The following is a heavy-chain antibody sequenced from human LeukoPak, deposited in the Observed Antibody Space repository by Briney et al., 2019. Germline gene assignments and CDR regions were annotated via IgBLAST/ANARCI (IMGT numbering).Heavy chain of an antibody. CDR2: INDSGST. Sequence: PSETLSLTCAVCGGSFSGYYWSWLRQPPGKGLEWIGEINDSGSTNYNPSLKSRVTISVDTSMNQFSLKRSSVTAADTAEYYCARGLWFGESRPYYYDYWGQGNLVTVST. J-gene: IGHJ4*02. CDR1: GGSFSGYY. V-gene: IGHV4-34*01. D-gene: IGHD3-10*01. CDR3: ARGLWFGESRPYYYDY.